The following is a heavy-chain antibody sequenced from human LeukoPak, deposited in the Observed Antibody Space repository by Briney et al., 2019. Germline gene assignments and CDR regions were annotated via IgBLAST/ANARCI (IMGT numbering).Heavy chain of an antibody. V-gene: IGHV3-64*01. D-gene: IGHD3-22*01. Sequence: QPGGSLRLSCAAFGFTFSNYAMHWVRQAPGKGLEYVSAISSNGGTTYYANSVRGRFTISRDNSKNTLYLQMGSLRAEDMAVYYCARDILDSSGYYYLGNAEYFQHWGQGTLVTVSS. CDR1: GFTFSNYA. CDR3: ARDILDSSGYYYLGNAEYFQH. CDR2: ISSNGGTT. J-gene: IGHJ1*01.